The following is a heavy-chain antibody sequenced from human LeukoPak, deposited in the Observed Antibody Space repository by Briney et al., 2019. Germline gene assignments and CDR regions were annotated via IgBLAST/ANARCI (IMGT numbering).Heavy chain of an antibody. Sequence: ASVKVSCKASGYTFTSYGISWVRQAPGQGLEWMGWISAYNGNTNYAQKLQGRVTMTTDPSTSTAHMELRSLRSDDTAVYYCARDNDYVWGSYRYPGYWGQGTLVTVPS. V-gene: IGHV1-18*01. CDR1: GYTFTSYG. CDR2: ISAYNGNT. J-gene: IGHJ4*02. CDR3: ARDNDYVWGSYRYPGY. D-gene: IGHD3-16*02.